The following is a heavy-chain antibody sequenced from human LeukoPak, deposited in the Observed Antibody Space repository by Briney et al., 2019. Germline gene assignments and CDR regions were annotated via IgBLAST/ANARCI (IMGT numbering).Heavy chain of an antibody. D-gene: IGHD1-26*01. Sequence: GGSLRLSCAASGFTFSSYWMSWVRQAPGKGLEWVANIKQDGSEKYYVDSVKGRFTISRDNAKNSLYLQMNSLRAEDTAVYYCARDRAFLGATLVFDIWGQGTMVTVSS. CDR3: ARDRAFLGATLVFDI. CDR2: IKQDGSEK. CDR1: GFTFSSYW. J-gene: IGHJ3*02. V-gene: IGHV3-7*01.